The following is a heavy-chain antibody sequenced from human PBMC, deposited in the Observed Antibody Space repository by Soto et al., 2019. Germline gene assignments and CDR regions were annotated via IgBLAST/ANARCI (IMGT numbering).Heavy chain of an antibody. Sequence: VRVCCKASGYTLTGYYMHWVRQAPGQGLEWMGWINPNSGGTNYAQKFQGRVTMTRDTSISTAYMELSRLRSDDTAVYYCAKNNWTMPTYYYGMDVWGQGTTVTGS. CDR2: INPNSGGT. CDR1: GYTLTGYY. J-gene: IGHJ6*02. D-gene: IGHD1-1*01. CDR3: AKNNWTMPTYYYGMDV. V-gene: IGHV1-2*02.